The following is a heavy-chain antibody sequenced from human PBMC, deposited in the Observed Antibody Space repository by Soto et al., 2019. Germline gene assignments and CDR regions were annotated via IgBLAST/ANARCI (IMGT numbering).Heavy chain of an antibody. CDR3: ATHYYDFWSGYSYYFDY. CDR2: ISSSSSTI. V-gene: IGHV3-48*02. J-gene: IGHJ4*02. D-gene: IGHD3-3*01. Sequence: EVQLVESGGGLVQPGGSLRLSCAASGFTFSSYSMNWVRQAPGKGLEWVSYISSSSSTIYYADSVKGRFTISRDNAKNSLYLQMNSLRDEDTAVYYCATHYYDFWSGYSYYFDYWGQGTLVTVSS. CDR1: GFTFSSYS.